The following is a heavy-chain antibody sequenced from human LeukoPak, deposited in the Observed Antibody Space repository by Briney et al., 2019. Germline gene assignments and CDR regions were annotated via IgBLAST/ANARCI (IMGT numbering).Heavy chain of an antibody. V-gene: IGHV3-30*04. Sequence: GGSLRLSCAASGFTFSSYAMHWVRQAPGKGLEWVAVISYDGSNKYYADSVKGRFTISRDNSKNTLYLQMNSLRAEDTAVYYCARGSGYYHEFPHYFDYWGQGTLVTASS. CDR3: ARGSGYYHEFPHYFDY. D-gene: IGHD3-3*01. CDR2: ISYDGSNK. CDR1: GFTFSSYA. J-gene: IGHJ4*02.